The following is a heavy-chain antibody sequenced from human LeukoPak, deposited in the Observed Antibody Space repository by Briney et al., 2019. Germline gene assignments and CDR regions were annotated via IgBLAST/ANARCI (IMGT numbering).Heavy chain of an antibody. Sequence: ASVKVSCKASGYTFTSYGITWVRQPPGQGLEWMGWINDYNGNTNYAQKLQGRVTMTTDTSTSTAYMEKRSLRSDDTAIYYCARDREAAGQKLTDYWGQGNLVTVSS. D-gene: IGHD6-13*01. J-gene: IGHJ4*02. V-gene: IGHV1-18*01. CDR2: INDYNGNT. CDR1: GYTFTSYG. CDR3: ARDREAAGQKLTDY.